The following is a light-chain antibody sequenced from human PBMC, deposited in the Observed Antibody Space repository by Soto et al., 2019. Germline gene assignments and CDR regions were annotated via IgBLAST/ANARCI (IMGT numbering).Light chain of an antibody. V-gene: IGKV3-20*01. Sequence: EIVLTQSPGTLSLSPGERATLSCRASQSVSSSYLAWYQQKPGQAPRLLIYGASSRATGIPDRFSGSGSGKYFTLTISRLEPEDFAVYYCQQYGRSPGYTFGQGTKLEIK. CDR3: QQYGRSPGYT. CDR1: QSVSSSY. J-gene: IGKJ2*01. CDR2: GAS.